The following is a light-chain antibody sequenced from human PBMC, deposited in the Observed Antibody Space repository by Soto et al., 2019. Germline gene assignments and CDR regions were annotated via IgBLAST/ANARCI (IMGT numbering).Light chain of an antibody. CDR2: GAS. J-gene: IGKJ3*01. CDR1: QSVSSNY. CDR3: QQYGSSPFT. V-gene: IGKV3-20*01. Sequence: EIVLTQSPGTLSLSPGERATLSCRASQSVSSNYLAWYQQKPGQAPRLLIYGASSGATGIPDRFSGSGSGTDFTLTISRLEPEDFAVYYCQQYGSSPFTFGPGTTVDIK.